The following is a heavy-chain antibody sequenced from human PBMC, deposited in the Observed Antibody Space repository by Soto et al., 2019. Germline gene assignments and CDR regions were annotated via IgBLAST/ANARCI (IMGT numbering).Heavy chain of an antibody. CDR3: ARSRGYSFIDGMDV. Sequence: QVQLVESGGGVVQPGRSLRLSCAASGFTFSSYGMHWVRQAPGKGLEWVAVIWYDGSNKYYADSVKGRFTISRDNSKNTLYLQMNSLRAEDTAVYYCARSRGYSFIDGMDVWGQGTTVTVSS. D-gene: IGHD5-18*01. CDR1: GFTFSSYG. V-gene: IGHV3-33*01. CDR2: IWYDGSNK. J-gene: IGHJ6*02.